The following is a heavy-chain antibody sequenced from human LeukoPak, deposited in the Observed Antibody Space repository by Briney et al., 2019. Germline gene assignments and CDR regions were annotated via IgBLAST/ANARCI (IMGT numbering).Heavy chain of an antibody. CDR1: GFTFSSYS. D-gene: IGHD3-3*01. V-gene: IGHV3-48*04. Sequence: GGFLRLSCAASGFTFSSYSMNWVRQAPGRGLEWVSYISSSSSTIYYADSVKGRFTISRDNAKNSLYLQMNSLRAEDTAVYYCARFFGSEDDAFDIWGQGTMVTVSS. J-gene: IGHJ3*02. CDR3: ARFFGSEDDAFDI. CDR2: ISSSSSTI.